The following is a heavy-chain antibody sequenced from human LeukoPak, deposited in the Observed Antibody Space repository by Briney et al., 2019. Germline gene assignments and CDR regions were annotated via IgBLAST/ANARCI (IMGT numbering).Heavy chain of an antibody. CDR2: ISSSGSTI. Sequence: PGGSLRLSCAASGFTFSSYEMNWVRQAPGKGLEWVSYISSSGSTIYYADSVKGRFTIYRDNAKNSLYLQMNSLRAEDTAVYYCARRDGFRYSSSWSLYYYYYMDVWGKGTTVTVSS. CDR3: ARRDGFRYSSSWSLYYYYYMDV. J-gene: IGHJ6*03. V-gene: IGHV3-48*03. D-gene: IGHD6-13*01. CDR1: GFTFSSYE.